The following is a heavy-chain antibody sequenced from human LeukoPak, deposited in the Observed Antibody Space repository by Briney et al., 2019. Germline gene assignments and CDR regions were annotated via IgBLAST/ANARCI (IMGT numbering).Heavy chain of an antibody. CDR2: ISTYNGNT. Sequence: ASVKVSCKTSGYTFTRYGISWVRQAPGQGLEWMGWISTYNGNTYYAQNFRGRVTLTTDTPTSTVYMELRGLKSDDTAMFYCARGTPAAGGTRWLDPWGQGTLVTVSS. CDR3: ARGTPAAGGTRWLDP. J-gene: IGHJ5*02. D-gene: IGHD1-26*01. CDR1: GYTFTRYG. V-gene: IGHV1-18*01.